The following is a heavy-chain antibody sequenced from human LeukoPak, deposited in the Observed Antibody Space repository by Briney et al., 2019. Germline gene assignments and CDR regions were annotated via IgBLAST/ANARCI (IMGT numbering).Heavy chain of an antibody. V-gene: IGHV3-23*01. CDR3: AKTSPPYGSSWYGY. D-gene: IGHD6-13*01. CDR1: GFTFSSYA. Sequence: PGASLRLSCAASGFTFSSYAMSWVRQAPGKGLEWVSAISGSGGSTYYADSVKGRFTISRDNSKNTLYLQMNSLRAEDTAVYYCAKTSPPYGSSWYGYWGQGTLVTVSS. J-gene: IGHJ4*02. CDR2: ISGSGGST.